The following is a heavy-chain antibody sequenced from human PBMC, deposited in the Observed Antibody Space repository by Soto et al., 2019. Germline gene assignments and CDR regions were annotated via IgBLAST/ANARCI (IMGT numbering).Heavy chain of an antibody. V-gene: IGHV1-18*01. D-gene: IGHD1-26*01. CDR2: ISAYNGNT. J-gene: IGHJ5*02. Sequence: QVQLVQSGAEVKKPGASVKVSCKASGYTFTSYGISWVRQAPGQGLEWMGWISAYNGNTNYAQKLQGRVTMTTDTSASTVYMELRSLRSDDTAVYYGARASGSSYWFDPWGQGTLVTVSS. CDR3: ARASGSSYWFDP. CDR1: GYTFTSYG.